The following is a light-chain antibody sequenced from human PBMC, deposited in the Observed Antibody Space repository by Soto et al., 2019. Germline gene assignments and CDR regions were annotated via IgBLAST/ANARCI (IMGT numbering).Light chain of an antibody. CDR2: GAS. V-gene: IGKV3-20*01. CDR1: QSVYSN. Sequence: VITQSPATLSVSPGERATLSFRASQSVYSNLAWCQQKPGQAPRLLIFGASTRATGIPDRFSGSGSGTDFTLTISRLEPEDFAVYYCQQYGSSGTFGQGTKVDIK. CDR3: QQYGSSGT. J-gene: IGKJ1*01.